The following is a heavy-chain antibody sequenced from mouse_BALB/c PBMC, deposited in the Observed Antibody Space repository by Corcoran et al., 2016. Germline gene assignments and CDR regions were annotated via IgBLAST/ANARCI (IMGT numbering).Heavy chain of an antibody. Sequence: QMQLQESGPGLVKPSQSLFLACSITGFPITSGYYWIWIRQSPGKPLEWMGYITHSGETFYNPSLQSPISITRETSKNQFFLQLISVTTDDTALYYCAGDPDGYWYFDVWGAGTTVTVSS. CDR1: GFPITSGYY. V-gene: IGHV12-3*02. J-gene: IGHJ1*01. D-gene: IGHD2-3*01. CDR2: ITHSGET. CDR3: AGDPDGYWYFDV.